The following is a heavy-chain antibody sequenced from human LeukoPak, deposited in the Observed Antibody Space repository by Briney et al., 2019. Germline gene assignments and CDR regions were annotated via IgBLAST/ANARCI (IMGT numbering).Heavy chain of an antibody. J-gene: IGHJ4*02. D-gene: IGHD1-1*01. Sequence: ETLSLTCAVYGGSFSGYYWSWIRQPPGKGLEWVSVIYSGGSTYYADSVKGRFTISRDNSNNMLYVQMNSLRAEDTAVYYCAKVRSGSANWALRIFDNWGQGTLVTVSS. CDR1: GGSFSGYY. CDR2: IYSGGST. V-gene: IGHV3-53*01. CDR3: AKVRSGSANWALRIFDN.